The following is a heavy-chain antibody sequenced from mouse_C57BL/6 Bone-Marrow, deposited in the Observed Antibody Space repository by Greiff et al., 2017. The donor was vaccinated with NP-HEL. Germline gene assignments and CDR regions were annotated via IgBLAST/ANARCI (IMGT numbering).Heavy chain of an antibody. Sequence: EVKLMESGGDLVKPGGSLKLSCAASGFTFSSYGMSWVRQTPDKRLEWVATISSGGSYTYYPDSVKGRFTISRAHAKNTRYLKMSSLKSEDTAMYYCARPTYYSNYAWFAYWGQGTLVTVSA. V-gene: IGHV5-6*01. D-gene: IGHD2-5*01. J-gene: IGHJ3*01. CDR2: ISSGGSYT. CDR3: ARPTYYSNYAWFAY. CDR1: GFTFSSYG.